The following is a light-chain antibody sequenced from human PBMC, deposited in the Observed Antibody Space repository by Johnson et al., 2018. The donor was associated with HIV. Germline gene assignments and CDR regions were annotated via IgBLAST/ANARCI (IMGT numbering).Light chain of an antibody. CDR3: GTWDSSLGASYV. CDR1: SSNIGKNY. V-gene: IGLV1-51*02. J-gene: IGLJ1*01. Sequence: QSVLTQPPSVSAAPGQMVSISCSGSSSNIGKNYVSWYQQLPGTAPKVLIYENNERPSGIPDRFSGSRSGTSATLGITGLQTGDEADYYCGTWDSSLGASYVFGAATKVAVL. CDR2: ENN.